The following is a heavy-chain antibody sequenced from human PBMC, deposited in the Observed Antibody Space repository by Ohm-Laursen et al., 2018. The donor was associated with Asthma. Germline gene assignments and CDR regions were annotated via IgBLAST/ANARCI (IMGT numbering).Heavy chain of an antibody. CDR1: GDSFTSGGHY. V-gene: IGHV4-31*03. Sequence: SQTLSLTCTVSGDSFTSGGHYWSWIRQLPGKGLEWIGYIYYTGSTYYNPSLKSRVTISVDTSKNQFSLKLSSVTAADTAVYYCARETDEYGMDVWGQGTTVTVSS. CDR3: ARETDEYGMDV. CDR2: IYYTGST. J-gene: IGHJ6*02.